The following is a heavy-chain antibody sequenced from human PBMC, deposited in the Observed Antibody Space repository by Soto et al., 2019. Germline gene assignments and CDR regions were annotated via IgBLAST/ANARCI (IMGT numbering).Heavy chain of an antibody. CDR2: ISYSGST. Sequence: SETLSLTCTFSGGFIISGEYYWTWIPQPPGKGLEWIGYISYSGSTHYSPSLKSRVSITVDTSKNQFSLNLASVSAEDTAVYYCARTSLTIFGPSNDYYGMGVWGIGTTVT. CDR1: GGFIISGEYY. V-gene: IGHV4-30-4*01. J-gene: IGHJ6*04. CDR3: ARTSLTIFGPSNDYYGMGV. D-gene: IGHD3-3*01.